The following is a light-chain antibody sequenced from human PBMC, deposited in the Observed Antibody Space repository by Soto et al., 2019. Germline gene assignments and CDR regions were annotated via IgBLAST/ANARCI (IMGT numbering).Light chain of an antibody. CDR3: QQYLVYPIT. J-gene: IGKJ5*01. CDR1: QTISSW. Sequence: DIQMTQSTSTLSGSVGDRVTITCRASQTISSWLAWYQQKPGKAPKLLIYKASTLKSGVPSRFSGSGSGTEFTLTLNSVQPADFATYYCQQYLVYPITFGQGTRLE. CDR2: KAS. V-gene: IGKV1-5*03.